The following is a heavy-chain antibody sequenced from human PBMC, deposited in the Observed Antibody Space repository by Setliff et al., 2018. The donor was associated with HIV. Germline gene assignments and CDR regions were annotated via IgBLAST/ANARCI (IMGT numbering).Heavy chain of an antibody. CDR3: ARARDNGDYYYYYYMDV. V-gene: IGHV1-69*06. CDR1: GGIFRREA. J-gene: IGHJ6*03. Sequence: SVKVSCKASGGIFRREAISWVRQAPGQGLEWMGGIIPIFGTTNYAQKFQGRVTITADKSTTTSYMELSSLRSEDTAVYYCARARDNGDYYYYYYMDVWGKGTTVTVS. D-gene: IGHD2-8*01. CDR2: IIPIFGTT.